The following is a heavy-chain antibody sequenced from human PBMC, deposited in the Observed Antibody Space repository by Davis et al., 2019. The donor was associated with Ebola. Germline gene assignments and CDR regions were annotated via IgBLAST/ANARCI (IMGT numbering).Heavy chain of an antibody. Sequence: ASVKVSCKASGYTFTGYYMHWVRQAPGQGLEWMGWINPNSGGTNYAQKFQGWVTMTRDTSISTAYMELSSLRSEDTAVYYCARDRSQGVMGFDYWGQGTLVTVSS. CDR1: GYTFTGYY. CDR2: INPNSGGT. D-gene: IGHD3-16*01. V-gene: IGHV1-2*04. CDR3: ARDRSQGVMGFDY. J-gene: IGHJ4*02.